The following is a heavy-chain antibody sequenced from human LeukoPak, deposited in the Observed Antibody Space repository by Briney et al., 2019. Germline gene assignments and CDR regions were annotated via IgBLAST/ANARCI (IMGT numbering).Heavy chain of an antibody. Sequence: SETLSLTCTVSGGSISSYYWSWIRQPPGKGLNWIGYIYYSGSTYYNPSLKSRVTISVDTSKNQFSLKLSSVTAADTAVYYCARVSTVTTYYYYYYMDVWGKGTTVTVSS. D-gene: IGHD4-17*01. CDR3: ARVSTVTTYYYYYYMDV. J-gene: IGHJ6*03. CDR2: IYYSGST. V-gene: IGHV4-59*12. CDR1: GGSISSYY.